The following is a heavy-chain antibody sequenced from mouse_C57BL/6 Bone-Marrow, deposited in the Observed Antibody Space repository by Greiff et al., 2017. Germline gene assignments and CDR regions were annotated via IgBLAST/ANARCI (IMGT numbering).Heavy chain of an antibody. V-gene: IGHV1-50*01. CDR2: IDPSDSYT. D-gene: IGHD2-4*01. J-gene: IGHJ4*01. Sequence: VQLQQPGAELVKPGASVKLSCKASGYTFTSYWMQWVKQRPGQGLEWIGEIDPSDSYTNYNQKFKGKATLTVDTSSSTAYMQLSSLTSEDSAVYYCARGGGDYDDYYAMDYWGQGTSVTVS. CDR3: ARGGGDYDDYYAMDY. CDR1: GYTFTSYW.